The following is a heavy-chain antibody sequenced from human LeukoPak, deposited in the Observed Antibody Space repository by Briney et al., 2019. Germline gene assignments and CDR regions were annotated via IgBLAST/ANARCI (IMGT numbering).Heavy chain of an antibody. CDR2: ISAYNGNT. CDR3: ARAPYVVVPAASNYYFDY. J-gene: IGHJ4*02. V-gene: IGHV1-18*01. Sequence: ASVKVSCKASGYTFTTYGISWVRQAPGQGLEWMGWISAYNGNTNYAQKFQGRVTMTRDTSISTAYMELSRLRSDDTAVYYCARAPYVVVPAASNYYFDYWGQGTLVTVSS. CDR1: GYTFTTYG. D-gene: IGHD2-2*01.